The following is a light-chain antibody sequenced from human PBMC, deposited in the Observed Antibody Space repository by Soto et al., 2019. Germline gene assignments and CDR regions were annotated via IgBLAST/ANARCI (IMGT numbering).Light chain of an antibody. V-gene: IGKV3-11*01. CDR3: QQRSNWPRT. J-gene: IGKJ1*01. CDR2: DAS. Sequence: EIVLTQPPATLSLSPGERATLSCRASQSVSSYLAWYQQKPGQAPRLLIYDASNGATGIPARFSGSGSGTDFTLTISSLEPEDFAVYYCQQRSNWPRTFGQGTKVDIK. CDR1: QSVSSY.